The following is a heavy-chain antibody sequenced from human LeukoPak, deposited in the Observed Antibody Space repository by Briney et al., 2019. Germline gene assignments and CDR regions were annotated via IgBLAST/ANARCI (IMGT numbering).Heavy chain of an antibody. CDR1: GFTFSSYA. V-gene: IGHV3-30-3*01. CDR3: ARDSSGYLDY. Sequence: PGRSLRLSCAASGFTFSSYAMHWVRQAPGKGLEWVAVISCDGSNKYYADSVKGRFTISRDNSKNTLYLQMNSLRAEDTAVYYCARDSSGYLDYWGQGTLVTVSS. CDR2: ISCDGSNK. J-gene: IGHJ4*02. D-gene: IGHD6-19*01.